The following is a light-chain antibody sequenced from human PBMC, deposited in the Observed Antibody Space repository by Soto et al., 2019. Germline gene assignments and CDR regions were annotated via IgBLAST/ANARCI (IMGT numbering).Light chain of an antibody. CDR1: QSVSSNS. J-gene: IGKJ2*01. Sequence: IGLTQSPGTLSLSPGERATLSCRASQSVSSNSLPWYLHKPGQAPRLLIYRASRRATGIPDRFSGSGSGRDFTLTISRLEPEDFAVYYCQLYGTSPMFTFGRGTRLEIK. CDR2: RAS. V-gene: IGKV3-20*01. CDR3: QLYGTSPMFT.